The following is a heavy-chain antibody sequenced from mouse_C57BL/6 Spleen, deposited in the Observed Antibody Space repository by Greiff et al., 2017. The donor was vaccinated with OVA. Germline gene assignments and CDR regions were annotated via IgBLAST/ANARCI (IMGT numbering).Heavy chain of an antibody. CDR3: ARSHTTSAMDY. CDR2: INPNNGGT. Sequence: EVQLQQSGPELVKPGASVKIPCKASGYTFTDYNMDWVKQSPGKSLEWIGDINPNNGGTIYNQKFKGKATLTVDKSSSTADMEIRSLTSEDTADYYCARSHTTSAMDYWGQGTSVTVSS. D-gene: IGHD1-1*01. J-gene: IGHJ4*01. CDR1: GYTFTDYN. V-gene: IGHV1-18*01.